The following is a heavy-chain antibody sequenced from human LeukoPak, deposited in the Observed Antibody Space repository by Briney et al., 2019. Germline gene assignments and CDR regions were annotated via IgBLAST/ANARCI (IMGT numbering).Heavy chain of an antibody. V-gene: IGHV4-39*07. Sequence: SETLSLTCTVSYGSISDISYYWGWIRQPPGKGLEWIGSIYYSGRTYYNSSLKSRVTISVDTSKNQFSLKVTSVTAADTAVNYCASAYYGILGGHFDYWGQGTLVTVSS. J-gene: IGHJ4*02. D-gene: IGHD3-9*01. CDR1: YGSISDISYY. CDR3: ASAYYGILGGHFDY. CDR2: IYYSGRT.